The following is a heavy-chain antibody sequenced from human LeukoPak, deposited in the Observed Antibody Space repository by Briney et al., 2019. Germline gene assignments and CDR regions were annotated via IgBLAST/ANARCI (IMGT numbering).Heavy chain of an antibody. J-gene: IGHJ4*02. CDR1: GGSISSYY. CDR3: ARGDGGWQQLVEGSGAFDY. V-gene: IGHV4-4*07. Sequence: PSETRSLTCTVSGGSISSYYWSWIRQPAGKGLESIGHISTSGSTNYNPSLKSRVTMSVDTSKNQFSLKLSSVTAADTAVYYCARGDGGWQQLVEGSGAFDYWGQGTLVTVSS. D-gene: IGHD6-13*01. CDR2: ISTSGST.